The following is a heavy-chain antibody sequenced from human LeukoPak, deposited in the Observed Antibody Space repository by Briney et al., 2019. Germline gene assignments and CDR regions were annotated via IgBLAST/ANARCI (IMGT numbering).Heavy chain of an antibody. CDR3: ARDLGYLDY. J-gene: IGHJ4*02. V-gene: IGHV3-21*01. D-gene: IGHD6-25*01. CDR2: ISSSSSYI. CDR1: GLTFSSYS. Sequence: GGSLRLSCATSGLTFSSYSMNSVRQAPGKGLGWVSSISSSSSYIYYAESVKGRFTITRDNAKNSLYLQMNSLRAEDTAVYYCARDLGYLDYWGQGTLVTVSS.